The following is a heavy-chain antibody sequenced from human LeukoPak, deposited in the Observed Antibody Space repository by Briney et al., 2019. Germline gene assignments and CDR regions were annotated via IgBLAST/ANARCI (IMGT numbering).Heavy chain of an antibody. CDR2: INSDGSST. V-gene: IGHV3-74*01. Sequence: QPGGSLRLSCAASGVSFSDYWMHWVRQAPGEGLVWVSRINSDGSSTSYADSVKGRFTNSRDNSKNTLYLQMSSLRAEDTAVYHCVKSKYYYYAMDVWGQGTTVTVSS. CDR3: VKSKYYYYAMDV. J-gene: IGHJ6*02. CDR1: GVSFSDYW.